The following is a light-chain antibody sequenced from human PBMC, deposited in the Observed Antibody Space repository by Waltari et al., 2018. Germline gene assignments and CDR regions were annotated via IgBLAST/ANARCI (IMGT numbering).Light chain of an antibody. CDR2: AAS. V-gene: IGKV1-39*01. J-gene: IGKJ2*01. CDR3: QQSYSTPRT. Sequence: DIQMTQSPSSLSASVGDRVTITCRASQSISSYLNWYQQKPGKDPKLLIYAASSLQSGVPSRFSCSGSGTDFTLTISSLQPEDFATYYCQQSYSTPRTFGQGTKLEIK. CDR1: QSISSY.